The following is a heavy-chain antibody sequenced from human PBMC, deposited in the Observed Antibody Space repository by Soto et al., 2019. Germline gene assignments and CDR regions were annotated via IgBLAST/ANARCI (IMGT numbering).Heavy chain of an antibody. D-gene: IGHD5-18*01. CDR3: AMGDGDRCDGNGYLGRH. Sequence: EVQLVESGGGLVQPGESLTLSCAASGFPFSSYWMHWVRQAPGKGLVWVSRIKSDGSGTYYADSVQDRVNLSRDNARNTLYLQMNSLRVEDTAVYFCAMGDGDRCDGNGYLGRHWGQGTLVTVSS. CDR2: IKSDGSGT. CDR1: GFPFSSYW. V-gene: IGHV3-74*01. J-gene: IGHJ4*02.